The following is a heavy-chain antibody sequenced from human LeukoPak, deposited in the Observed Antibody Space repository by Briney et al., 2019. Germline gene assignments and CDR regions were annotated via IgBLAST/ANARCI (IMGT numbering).Heavy chain of an antibody. Sequence: PGGSLRLSCAASGFTFSSYSMNWVRQAPGKGLEWVSSISSSSSYIYYADSVKGRFTISRDNAKNSLYLQMNSLRAEDTAVYYCARELRFVYYDSSGPWGAFDIWGQGTMVTVSS. CDR1: GFTFSSYS. CDR2: ISSSSSYI. V-gene: IGHV3-21*01. D-gene: IGHD3-22*01. J-gene: IGHJ3*02. CDR3: ARELRFVYYDSSGPWGAFDI.